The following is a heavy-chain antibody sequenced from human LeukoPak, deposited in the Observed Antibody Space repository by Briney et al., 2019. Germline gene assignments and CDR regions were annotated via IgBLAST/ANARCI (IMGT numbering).Heavy chain of an antibody. CDR3: AREASIAAAGTYFDY. V-gene: IGHV4-31*03. D-gene: IGHD6-13*01. Sequence: PSQTLPLTCTVSGGSISSGGYYWSWIRQHPGKGLEWIGYIYYSGSTYYNPSLKSRVTISVDTSKNQFSLKLSSVTAADTAVYYCAREASIAAAGTYFDYWGQGTLVTVSS. CDR1: GGSISSGGYY. CDR2: IYYSGST. J-gene: IGHJ4*02.